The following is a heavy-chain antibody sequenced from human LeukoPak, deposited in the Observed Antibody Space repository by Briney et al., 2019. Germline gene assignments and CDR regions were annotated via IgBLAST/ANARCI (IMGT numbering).Heavy chain of an antibody. CDR3: ARDLPATPDFWSGYYY. D-gene: IGHD3-3*01. J-gene: IGHJ4*02. Sequence: ASVKVSCKASGYTFTSYYMHWVRQAPGQGLEWMGIINPSGGSTSYAQKFQGRVTMTRDTSTSTVYMELSSLRSEDTAVYYCARDLPATPDFWSGYYYWGQGTLVTVSS. CDR2: INPSGGST. V-gene: IGHV1-46*01. CDR1: GYTFTSYY.